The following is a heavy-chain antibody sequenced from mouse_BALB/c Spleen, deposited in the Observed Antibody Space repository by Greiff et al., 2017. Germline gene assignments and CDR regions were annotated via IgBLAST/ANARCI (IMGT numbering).Heavy chain of an antibody. V-gene: IGHV6-6*02. CDR3: TRGVTTVVEQGFDY. Sequence: EVKLEESGGGLVQPGGSMKLSCVASGFTFSNYWMNWVRQSPEKGLEWVAEIRLKSNNYATHYAESVKGRFTISRDDSKSSVYLQMNNLRAEDTGIYYCTRGVTTVVEQGFDYWGQGTTLTVSS. CDR2: IRLKSNNYAT. J-gene: IGHJ2*01. D-gene: IGHD1-1*01. CDR1: GFTFSNYW.